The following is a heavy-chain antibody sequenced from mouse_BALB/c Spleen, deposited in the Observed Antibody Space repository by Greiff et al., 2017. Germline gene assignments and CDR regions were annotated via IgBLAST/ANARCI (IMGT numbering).Heavy chain of an antibody. V-gene: IGHV5-9*03. Sequence: EVMLVESGGGLVKPGGSLKLSCAASGFTFSSYTMSWVRQTPEKRLEWVATISSGGGNTYYPDSVKGRFTISRDNAKNNLYLQMSSLRSEDTALYYCARSGGAMDYWGQGTSVTVSS. CDR1: GFTFSSYT. CDR2: ISSGGGNT. CDR3: ARSGGAMDY. J-gene: IGHJ4*01.